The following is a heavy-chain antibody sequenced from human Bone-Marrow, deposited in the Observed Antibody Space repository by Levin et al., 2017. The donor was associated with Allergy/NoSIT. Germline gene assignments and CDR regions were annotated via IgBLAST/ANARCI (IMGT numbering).Heavy chain of an antibody. CDR2: ISGGDSNT. CDR3: ARARGVDP. Sequence: GGSLRLSCVASGFNFGIYGMTWVRQAPGKGLEWVSSISGGDSNTYYADSVKGRFSISRDNSKNTLYLQMNSLRVEDTAIYYCARARGVDPWGQGTLVSVSS. CDR1: GFNFGIYG. V-gene: IGHV3-23*01. J-gene: IGHJ5*02.